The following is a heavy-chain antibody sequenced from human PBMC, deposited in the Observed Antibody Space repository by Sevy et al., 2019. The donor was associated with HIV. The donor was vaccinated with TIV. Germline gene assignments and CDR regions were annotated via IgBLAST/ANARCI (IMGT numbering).Heavy chain of an antibody. CDR2: ISGSGGRI. CDR1: GFTFSSYA. Sequence: GGSLRLSCAASGFTFSSYAMSWVRQAPGKGLEWVSAISGSGGRINYADSVKGRFTISRDNAKNSLYLQMNSLRAEDTAVYYCARDLREYSSSSKYYFDYWGQGILVTVSS. D-gene: IGHD6-6*01. V-gene: IGHV3-23*01. J-gene: IGHJ4*02. CDR3: ARDLREYSSSSKYYFDY.